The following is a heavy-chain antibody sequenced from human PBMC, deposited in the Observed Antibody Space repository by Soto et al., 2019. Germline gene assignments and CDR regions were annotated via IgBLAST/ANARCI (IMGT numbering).Heavy chain of an antibody. D-gene: IGHD6-13*01. CDR2: IWFDGSSQ. V-gene: IGHV3-33*01. J-gene: IGHJ6*03. CDR3: ARDRLQQLGPPYAYYYMDV. Sequence: QVQLVKSGGGVVQPGRSLRLSCASSGFTFSRYGMHWVRQAPGKGLEWVGVIWFDGSSQFYADSVKGRFTFSRDNSKNTLYLQMNSLRAEDTAVYYCARDRLQQLGPPYAYYYMDVWGKGTTVTVSS. CDR1: GFTFSRYG.